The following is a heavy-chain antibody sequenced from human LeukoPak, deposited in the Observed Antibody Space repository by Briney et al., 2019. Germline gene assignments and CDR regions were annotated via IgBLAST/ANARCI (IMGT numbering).Heavy chain of an antibody. D-gene: IGHD6-6*01. V-gene: IGHV1-2*02. Sequence: ASVKVSCKASGYTFTGYYMHWVRQAPGQGLEWMGWINPNSGGTNYAQKFQGRVTMTRDTSISTAYMELSRLRSDDTAVYYCARFSYSSSSRGYWGQGTLVTVSS. J-gene: IGHJ4*02. CDR1: GYTFTGYY. CDR2: INPNSGGT. CDR3: ARFSYSSSSRGY.